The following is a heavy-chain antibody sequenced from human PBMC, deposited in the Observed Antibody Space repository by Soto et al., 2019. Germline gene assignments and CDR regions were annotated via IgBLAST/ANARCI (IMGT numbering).Heavy chain of an antibody. Sequence: ASMKVSCKASGGTFSSYTISGVRQAPGQGLEWLGRIIPILGIANYAQKFQGRVTITADKSTSTAYMELSSLRSEDTAVYYCARVRLIAAAPATYYYYYMDVWGKGTTVTVSS. J-gene: IGHJ6*03. CDR3: ARVRLIAAAPATYYYYYMDV. V-gene: IGHV1-69*02. D-gene: IGHD6-13*01. CDR1: GGTFSSYT. CDR2: IIPILGIA.